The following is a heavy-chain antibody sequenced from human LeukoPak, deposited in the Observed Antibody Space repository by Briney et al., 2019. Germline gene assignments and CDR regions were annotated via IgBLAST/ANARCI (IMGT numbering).Heavy chain of an antibody. CDR3: AREPLDY. CDR2: ISSSSSTI. Sequence: GGSLLLSCAASGFTFSSYSMNWGRQAPGKGLEWVSYISSSSSTIYYADSVKGRFTISRDNAKNSLYLQLNSLRDEHTAVYYCAREPLDYWGQGTLVAVSS. V-gene: IGHV3-48*02. CDR1: GFTFSSYS. J-gene: IGHJ4*02.